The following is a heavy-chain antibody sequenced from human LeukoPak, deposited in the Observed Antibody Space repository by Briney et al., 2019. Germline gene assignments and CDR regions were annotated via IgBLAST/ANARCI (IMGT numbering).Heavy chain of an antibody. Sequence: SQTLSLTCTVSGGSISSGDYYWSWIRQPPGKGLEWIGYIYYTGSTYNNPSLKSRVTISVDMSKNQVSLKLSSVAAADTAVYYCARGEAYGVVTPDYLDYWGQGTLVTVSS. CDR1: GGSISSGDYY. J-gene: IGHJ4*02. CDR3: ARGEAYGVVTPDYLDY. V-gene: IGHV4-30-4*08. D-gene: IGHD3-3*01. CDR2: IYYTGST.